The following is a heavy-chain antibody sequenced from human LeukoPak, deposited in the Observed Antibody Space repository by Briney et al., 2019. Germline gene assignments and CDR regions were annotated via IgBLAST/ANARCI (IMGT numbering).Heavy chain of an antibody. J-gene: IGHJ6*02. V-gene: IGHV3-33*01. Sequence: GGSLRLSCAASGFTFSSYGMHWVRQAPGKGLEWVAAIWYDGSNKYYADSVKGRFTISRDNSKNTLYLQMNSLRAEDTAVYYCARVPEGYGYNPYYYYGMDVWGQGTTVTVSS. CDR2: IWYDGSNK. CDR3: ARVPEGYGYNPYYYYGMDV. CDR1: GFTFSSYG. D-gene: IGHD5-24*01.